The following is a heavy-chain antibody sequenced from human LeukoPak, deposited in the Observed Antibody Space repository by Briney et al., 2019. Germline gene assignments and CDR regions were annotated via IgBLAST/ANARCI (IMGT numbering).Heavy chain of an antibody. CDR1: GFTFSSYS. J-gene: IGHJ3*02. CDR3: ARSLTPLAYCGGDCPDAFDI. V-gene: IGHV3-48*01. CDR2: ISSSSTTI. D-gene: IGHD2-21*02. Sequence: GGSLRLSCAASGFTFSSYSMMWVRQAPGKGLEWVSYISSSSTTIHYADSVKGRFTISRDNAKNSVYLQMNSLGAEDTAVYYCARSLTPLAYCGGDCPDAFDIWGQGTMVTVSS.